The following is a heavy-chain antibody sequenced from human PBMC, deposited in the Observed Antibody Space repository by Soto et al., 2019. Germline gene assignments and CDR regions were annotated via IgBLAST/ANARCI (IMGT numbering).Heavy chain of an antibody. CDR2: IYYSGST. J-gene: IGHJ6*02. D-gene: IGHD3-10*01. Sequence: SETLSLTCTVSGGSISSYYWSWIRQPPGKGLEWIGYIYYSGSTNYNPSLKSRVTISVDTSKNQFSLKLSSVTAADTAVYYCARVGRSHYYYYYGMDVWGQGTTVT. CDR1: GGSISSYY. CDR3: ARVGRSHYYYYYGMDV. V-gene: IGHV4-59*01.